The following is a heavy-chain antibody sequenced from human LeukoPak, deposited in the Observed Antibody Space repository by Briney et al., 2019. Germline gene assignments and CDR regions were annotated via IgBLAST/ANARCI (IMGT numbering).Heavy chain of an antibody. CDR2: IYYSGST. Sequence: SETLSLTGTVSGGSISSGGYYWSWIRQPPGKGLEWIGYIYYSGSTYYNPSLKSRVTISVDTSKNQFSLKLSSVTAADTAVYYCARGSWFDPWGQGTLVTVSS. CDR1: GGSISSGGYY. V-gene: IGHV4-30-4*01. J-gene: IGHJ5*02. CDR3: ARGSWFDP.